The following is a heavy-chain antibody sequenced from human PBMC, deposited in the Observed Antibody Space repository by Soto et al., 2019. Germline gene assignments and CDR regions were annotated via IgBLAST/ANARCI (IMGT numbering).Heavy chain of an antibody. CDR2: IYSGGST. Sequence: EVQLVESGGGLIQPGGSLRLSCAASGFTVSSNYMSWVRQAPGKGLEWVSVIYSGGSTYYADYVKGRFTISRDNSKNTLYLQMNSLRDEDTAVYYCARDSPDGHFQHWGQGTLVTVSS. CDR3: ARDSPDGHFQH. CDR1: GFTVSSNY. V-gene: IGHV3-53*01. J-gene: IGHJ1*01.